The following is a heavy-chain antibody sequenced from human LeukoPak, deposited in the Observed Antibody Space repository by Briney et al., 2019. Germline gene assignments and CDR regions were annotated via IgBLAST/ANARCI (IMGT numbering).Heavy chain of an antibody. D-gene: IGHD3-22*01. Sequence: SETLSLTCTVSGGSISGYYWSWIRQPPGKGLEWIGYIYYSGINNYNPSLKSRVTISVDKSKNQFSQKLSSVTAAGTAVYYCARTLDTSGYYHDYWGQGTLVTVSS. CDR3: ARTLDTSGYYHDY. J-gene: IGHJ4*02. V-gene: IGHV4-59*08. CDR2: IYYSGIN. CDR1: GGSISGYY.